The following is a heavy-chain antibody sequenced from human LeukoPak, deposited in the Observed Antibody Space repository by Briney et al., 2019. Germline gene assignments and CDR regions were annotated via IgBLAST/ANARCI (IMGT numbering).Heavy chain of an antibody. CDR3: ARAPDWYFDL. J-gene: IGHJ2*01. Sequence: SETLSLTCTVSGGSISSGSYYWSWIRQPAGKGLEWIGRIYTSGSTNYNPSLKSRVTISVDTSKNQFSLKLSSVTAADTAVYYSARAPDWYFDLWGRGTLVTVSS. CDR2: IYTSGST. V-gene: IGHV4-61*02. CDR1: GGSISSGSYY. D-gene: IGHD2-2*01.